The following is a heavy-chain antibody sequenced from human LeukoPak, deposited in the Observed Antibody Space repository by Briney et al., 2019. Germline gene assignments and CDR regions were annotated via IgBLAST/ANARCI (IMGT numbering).Heavy chain of an antibody. CDR3: ARGSAVGDDFYYYGMDV. CDR1: GYTFTGYY. Sequence: ASVKVSYKASGYTFTGYYMHWVRQAPGQGLEWMGWINPNSGGTNYAQKFQGRVTMTRDTSISTAYMELSRLRSDDTAVYYCARGSAVGDDFYYYGMDVWGQGTTVTVSS. J-gene: IGHJ6*02. D-gene: IGHD3-16*01. V-gene: IGHV1-2*02. CDR2: INPNSGGT.